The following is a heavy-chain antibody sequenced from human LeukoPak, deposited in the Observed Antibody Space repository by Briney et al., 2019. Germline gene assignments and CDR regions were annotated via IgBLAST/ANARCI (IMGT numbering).Heavy chain of an antibody. CDR3: AELGITMIGGV. V-gene: IGHV3-48*04. CDR1: GFTFSTYG. D-gene: IGHD3-10*02. Sequence: PGGSLRLSCAASGFTFSTYGMHWVRQAPGKGLEWVSYISSFSGTINYADSVKGRFTISRDNAKNSLYLQMNSLRAEDTAVYYCAELGITMIGGVWGKGTTVTISS. CDR2: ISSFSGTI. J-gene: IGHJ6*04.